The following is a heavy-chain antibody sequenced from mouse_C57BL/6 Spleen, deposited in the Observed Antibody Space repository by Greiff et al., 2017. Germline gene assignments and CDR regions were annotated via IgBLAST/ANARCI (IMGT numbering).Heavy chain of an antibody. D-gene: IGHD1-1*01. Sequence: DVKLVESGGDLVKPGGSLKLSCAASGFTFSSYGMSWVRQTPDKRLEWVATISSGGSYTYYPDSVKGRFTISRDNAKNTLYLQMSSLKSEDTAMYYCASLYYYGSSLYAMDYWGQGTSVTVSS. V-gene: IGHV5-6*02. CDR1: GFTFSSYG. CDR2: ISSGGSYT. J-gene: IGHJ4*01. CDR3: ASLYYYGSSLYAMDY.